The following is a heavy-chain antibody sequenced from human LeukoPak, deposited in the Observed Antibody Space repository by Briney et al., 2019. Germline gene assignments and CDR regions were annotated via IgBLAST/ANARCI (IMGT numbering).Heavy chain of an antibody. CDR1: GGSLSSFY. CDR3: ARGVYGAYFDY. Sequence: SETLSLTCSVSGGSLSSFYWSWLRQPPGKGLEWITYISHSGYTEFKPSLKCRVTISLDTSKNQLSLKLSSMTAADTAVYYCARGVYGAYFDYWGQGTLVTVSS. CDR2: ISHSGYT. V-gene: IGHV4-59*01. J-gene: IGHJ4*02. D-gene: IGHD4-17*01.